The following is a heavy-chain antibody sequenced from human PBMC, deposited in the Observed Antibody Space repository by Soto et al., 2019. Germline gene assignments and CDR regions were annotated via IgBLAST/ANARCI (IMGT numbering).Heavy chain of an antibody. CDR3: AREALSYYYGMDV. V-gene: IGHV1-3*01. J-gene: IGHJ6*02. Sequence: ASVKVSCKASGYTFTSYAMHWVRQAPGQRLEWMGWINAGNGNTEYSQKFQGRVTITRDTSASTAYMELSSLRSEDTAVYYCAREALSYYYGMDVWGQGTTVTVS. CDR1: GYTFTSYA. CDR2: INAGNGNT.